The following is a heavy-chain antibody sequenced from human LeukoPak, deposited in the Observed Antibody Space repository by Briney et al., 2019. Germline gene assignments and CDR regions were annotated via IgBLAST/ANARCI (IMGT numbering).Heavy chain of an antibody. J-gene: IGHJ3*02. CDR1: GYTFTSYG. CDR3: ARRRRYFDWLLIDAFDI. Sequence: ASVKVSCKASGYTFTSYGISWVRQAPGQGLEWMGWISAYNGNTNYAQKLQGRVTMTTDTSTSTAYMELRSLRSDDTAVYYCARRRRYFDWLLIDAFDIWGQEQWSPSLQ. CDR2: ISAYNGNT. V-gene: IGHV1-18*01. D-gene: IGHD3-9*01.